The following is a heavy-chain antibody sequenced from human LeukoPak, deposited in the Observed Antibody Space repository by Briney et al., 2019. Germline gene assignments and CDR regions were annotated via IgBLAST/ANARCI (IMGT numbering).Heavy chain of an antibody. Sequence: ASVKVSCKASGYTFTSYDINWVRQATGQGLEWMGWMNPNSGNTGYAQKFQGRVTMTRNTSISTAYMELSSLRSEDTAVYYCARDGRYGSGSYYGFPGAFDIWGQGTMVTVSS. J-gene: IGHJ3*02. V-gene: IGHV1-8*01. D-gene: IGHD3-10*01. CDR2: MNPNSGNT. CDR3: ARDGRYGSGSYYGFPGAFDI. CDR1: GYTFTSYD.